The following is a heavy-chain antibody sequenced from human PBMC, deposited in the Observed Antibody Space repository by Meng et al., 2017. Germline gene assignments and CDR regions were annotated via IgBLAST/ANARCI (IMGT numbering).Heavy chain of an antibody. Sequence: QVQVVQSGAGVKKPGASVKVPCKASGYTFTGYYMHWVRQAPGQGLEWMGRINPNSGGTNYAQKFQGRVTMTRDTSISTAYMELSRLRSDDTAVYYCARGDYYDSSGYYSFWYFQHWGQGTLVTVSS. CDR3: ARGDYYDSSGYYSFWYFQH. V-gene: IGHV1-2*06. CDR2: INPNSGGT. CDR1: GYTFTGYY. J-gene: IGHJ1*01. D-gene: IGHD3-22*01.